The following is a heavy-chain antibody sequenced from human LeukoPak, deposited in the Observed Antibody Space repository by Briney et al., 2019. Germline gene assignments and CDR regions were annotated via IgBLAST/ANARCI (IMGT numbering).Heavy chain of an antibody. CDR3: ARVWFGEFGYYFDY. V-gene: IGHV3-21*01. D-gene: IGHD3-10*01. CDR2: ISSSSSYI. Sequence: GGSLRLSCAASGFTFSSYIMNWVRQAPGKGLEWVSSISSSSSYIYYADSVKGRFTISRDNAKNSLYLQMNSLRAGDTAVYYCARVWFGEFGYYFDYWGQGTLVTVSS. CDR1: GFTFSSYI. J-gene: IGHJ4*02.